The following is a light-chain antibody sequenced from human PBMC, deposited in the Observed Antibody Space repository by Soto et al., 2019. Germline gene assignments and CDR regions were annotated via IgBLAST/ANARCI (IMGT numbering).Light chain of an antibody. CDR1: QTLLDSDAGNTF. V-gene: IGKV2-40*01. J-gene: IGKJ3*01. CDR3: FRRIDFLRT. CDR2: RSS. Sequence: VLTQTPLSLPVTPGEPASISFMSSQTLLDSDAGNTFLDWYLQKPRQSPQLLIYRSSSRASGVAARFSGSGSGTDFKLRISRVEADNDATYSCFRRIDFLRTFGPGTKVEIK.